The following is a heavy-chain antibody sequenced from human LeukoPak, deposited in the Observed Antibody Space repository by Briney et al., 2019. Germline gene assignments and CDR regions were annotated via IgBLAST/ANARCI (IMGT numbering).Heavy chain of an antibody. Sequence: SETLSLTCAVYGGSFSGYYWSWIRQPPGKGLEWIGEINHSGSTNHNPSLKSRVTISVDTSKNQFSLKLSSVTAADTAVYYCARGRRYYYDSSGYFFWGQGTLVTVSS. D-gene: IGHD3-22*01. CDR1: GGSFSGYY. CDR2: INHSGST. J-gene: IGHJ4*02. CDR3: ARGRRYYYDSSGYFF. V-gene: IGHV4-34*01.